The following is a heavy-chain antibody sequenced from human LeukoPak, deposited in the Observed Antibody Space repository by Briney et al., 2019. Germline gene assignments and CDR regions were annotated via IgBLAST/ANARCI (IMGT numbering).Heavy chain of an antibody. Sequence: SETLSLTCAVYGGSFSGYYWSWIRQPPGKGLEWIGIIYYSGSTYYNPSLKSRVTISIDTSKNQFSLKLRSVTAADTAVYYCARVWSYDILTGYSINAFDIWGQGTMVTVSS. CDR1: GGSFSGYY. V-gene: IGHV4-34*01. D-gene: IGHD3-9*01. CDR3: ARVWSYDILTGYSINAFDI. CDR2: IYYSGST. J-gene: IGHJ3*02.